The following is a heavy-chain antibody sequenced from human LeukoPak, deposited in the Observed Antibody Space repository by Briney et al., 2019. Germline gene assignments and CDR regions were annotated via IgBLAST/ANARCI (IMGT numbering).Heavy chain of an antibody. Sequence: GGSLRLSCAASGFTFSSYAMSWVRQAPGKGLEWVSAISGGGGSTYYADSVKGRFTITRDNSKNTLYLQMNSLRAEDTAVYFCARDPGAYSSYFDYWGQGALVTVSS. D-gene: IGHD6-13*01. J-gene: IGHJ4*02. CDR2: ISGGGGST. CDR3: ARDPGAYSSYFDY. V-gene: IGHV3-23*01. CDR1: GFTFSSYA.